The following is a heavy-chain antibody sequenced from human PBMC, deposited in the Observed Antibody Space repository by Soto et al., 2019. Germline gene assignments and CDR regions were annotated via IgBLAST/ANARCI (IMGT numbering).Heavy chain of an antibody. J-gene: IGHJ2*01. V-gene: IGHV3-7*01. Sequence: EVQLVESGGGLVQPGGSLRLSCAASGFTFSSYWMSWVRQAPGKGLEWVANIKQDGSEKYYVDSVKGRFTISRDNAKNSLYLQMNSRRAEDTAVYYCARVTAGADTSTRWYFDLWGRGTLVTVSS. CDR1: GFTFSSYW. CDR3: ARVTAGADTSTRWYFDL. D-gene: IGHD2-2*01. CDR2: IKQDGSEK.